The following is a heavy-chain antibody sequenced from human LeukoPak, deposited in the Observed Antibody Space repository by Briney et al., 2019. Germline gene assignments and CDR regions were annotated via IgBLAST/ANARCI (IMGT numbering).Heavy chain of an antibody. J-gene: IGHJ5*02. D-gene: IGHD6-13*01. CDR3: ARGGGPIAAAGTAGWFDP. V-gene: IGHV1-46*01. Sequence: ASVKVSCKASGYTFTSYYMHWVRPAPGQGLEWMGIINPSGGSTSYAQKFQGRVTMTRDTSTSTVCMELSSLRSEDTAVYYCARGGGPIAAAGTAGWFDPWGQGTLVTVSS. CDR1: GYTFTSYY. CDR2: INPSGGST.